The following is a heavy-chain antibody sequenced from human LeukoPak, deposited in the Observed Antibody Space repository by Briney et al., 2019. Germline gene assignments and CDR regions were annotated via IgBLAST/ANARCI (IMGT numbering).Heavy chain of an antibody. J-gene: IGHJ4*02. CDR1: GGSISSYY. V-gene: IGHV4-59*01. D-gene: IGHD5-18*01. CDR2: IYYSGST. CDR3: ARDLGYSYGDY. Sequence: PSETLSLTCTVSGGSISSYYWSWIRQPPGKGLEWIGYIYYSGSTNYNPSLKSRVTISVDTSKNQFSLELSSVTAADTAVYYCARDLGYSYGDYWGQGTLVTVSS.